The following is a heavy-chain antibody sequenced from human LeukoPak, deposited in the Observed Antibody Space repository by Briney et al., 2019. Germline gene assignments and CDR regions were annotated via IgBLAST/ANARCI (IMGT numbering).Heavy chain of an antibody. Sequence: SVKVSCKASGGTFSSYAISWVRQAPGQGLEWMGGIIPIFGTANYAQKFQGRVTITADKSTSTAYMELSSLRSEDTAVYYCARDGTTDAYSSSWYNWFDPWGQGTLVTVSS. CDR3: ARDGTTDAYSSSWYNWFDP. CDR1: GGTFSSYA. CDR2: IIPIFGTA. V-gene: IGHV1-69*06. J-gene: IGHJ5*02. D-gene: IGHD6-13*01.